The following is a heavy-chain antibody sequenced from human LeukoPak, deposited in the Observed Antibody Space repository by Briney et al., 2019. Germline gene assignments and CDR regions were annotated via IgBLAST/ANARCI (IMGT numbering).Heavy chain of an antibody. CDR2: FDPEDGEA. V-gene: IGHV1-24*01. CDR1: GHTLTELS. D-gene: IGHD1-26*01. J-gene: IGHJ4*02. CDR3: ATAPYGGSLFSLDY. Sequence: ASVKVSCKVSGHTLTELSVHWVRQAPGKGLEWMGGFDPEDGEALYAQKFQGRVTMTEDTTTDTAYMDLSSLRSEDTAVYYCATAPYGGSLFSLDYWGQGILVTISS.